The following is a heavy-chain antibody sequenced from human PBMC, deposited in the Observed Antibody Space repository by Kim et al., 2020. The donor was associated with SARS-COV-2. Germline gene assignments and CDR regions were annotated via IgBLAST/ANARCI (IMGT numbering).Heavy chain of an antibody. CDR1: GYTFTSYY. CDR2: INPSGGST. CDR3: ARDLRITIFGVVMPYYYYGMDV. J-gene: IGHJ6*02. Sequence: ASVKVSCKASGYTFTSYYMNWVRQAPGQGLEWMGIINPSGGSTSYAQKFQGRVTMTRDTSTSTVYMELSSLRSEDTAVYYCARDLRITIFGVVMPYYYYGMDVWGQGTTVTVSS. V-gene: IGHV1-46*01. D-gene: IGHD3-3*01.